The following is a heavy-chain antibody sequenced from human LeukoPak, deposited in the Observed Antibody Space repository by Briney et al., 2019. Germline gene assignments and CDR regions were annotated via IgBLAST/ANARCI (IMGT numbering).Heavy chain of an antibody. CDR2: VIPILGIA. D-gene: IGHD3-10*01. Sequence: SVKVSCKASGGTFSSYTISWVRQAPGQGLEWMGRVIPILGIANYAQKFQGRVTITADKSTSTAYMELSSLRSEDTAVYYCARERFSRWFDPWGQGTLVTVSS. V-gene: IGHV1-69*04. CDR1: GGTFSSYT. CDR3: ARERFSRWFDP. J-gene: IGHJ5*02.